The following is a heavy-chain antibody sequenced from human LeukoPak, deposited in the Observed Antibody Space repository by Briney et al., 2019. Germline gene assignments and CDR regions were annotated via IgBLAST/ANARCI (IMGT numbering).Heavy chain of an antibody. Sequence: PGRSLRLPCAASGFTFSSYGMHWVRQAPGKGLEWVAVIWYDGSNKYYADSVKGRFTISRDNSKNTLYLQMNSLRAEDTAVYYCARGDHYDFWSGYYRDDMYYFDYWGQGTLVTVSS. D-gene: IGHD3-3*01. J-gene: IGHJ4*02. CDR2: IWYDGSNK. CDR3: ARGDHYDFWSGYYRDDMYYFDY. V-gene: IGHV3-33*01. CDR1: GFTFSSYG.